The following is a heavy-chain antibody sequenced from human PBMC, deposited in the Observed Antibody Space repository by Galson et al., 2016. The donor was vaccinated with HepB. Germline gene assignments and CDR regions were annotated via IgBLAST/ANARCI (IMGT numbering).Heavy chain of an antibody. V-gene: IGHV1-46*01. Sequence: SVKVSCKASGYTFTSYYIHWVRQAPGQGLEWMGVINASSGDTTYAQHFQGRVPMTRDTSTSTVYMERSSLRSEDTAVYYCAREATITSVFRWFDPWGQGTLVTVSS. D-gene: IGHD1-26*01. CDR1: GYTFTSYY. J-gene: IGHJ5*02. CDR2: INASSGDT. CDR3: AREATITSVFRWFDP.